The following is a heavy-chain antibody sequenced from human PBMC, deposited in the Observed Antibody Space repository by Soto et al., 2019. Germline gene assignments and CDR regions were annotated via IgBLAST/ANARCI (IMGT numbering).Heavy chain of an antibody. Sequence: PSETLSLTCTVSGGSISSSSYYWGWIRPPPGKGLEWIGSIYYSGSTYYNPSLKSRVTISVDTSKNQFSLKLSSVTAADTAVYYCARHRGRGGADLNQGDYYYGMDVWGQGTTVTVSS. D-gene: IGHD3-10*01. CDR3: ARHRGRGGADLNQGDYYYGMDV. CDR1: GGSISSSSYY. J-gene: IGHJ6*02. CDR2: IYYSGST. V-gene: IGHV4-39*01.